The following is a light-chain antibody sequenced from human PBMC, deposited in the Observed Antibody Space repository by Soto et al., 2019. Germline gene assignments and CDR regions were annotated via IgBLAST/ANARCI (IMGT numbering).Light chain of an antibody. J-gene: IGLJ1*01. CDR3: SSYISSSTPYG. CDR1: SSDIGGYNF. Sequence: QSVLTQPASVSGSPGQSITISCTGTSSDIGGYNFVSWYQHHPGKAPRLMIFGVSDRPSGVSDRFSGSKSGNTASLTISGLQAEDEADYYCSSYISSSTPYGFGTGTKVTVL. CDR2: GVS. V-gene: IGLV2-14*03.